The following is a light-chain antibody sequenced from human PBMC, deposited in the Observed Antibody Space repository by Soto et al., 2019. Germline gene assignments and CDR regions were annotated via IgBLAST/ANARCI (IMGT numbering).Light chain of an antibody. Sequence: EIVLTQSPATLSLSPGEGATLSCRASQSAGSYLAWYPQKPGQAPRLLIYDTSNKATGIPARFSGSGSGPDFTLTISRLAPGDFPVYYCQPRSDSLTFGGGTKVEIK. CDR3: QPRSDSLT. V-gene: IGKV3-11*01. CDR1: QSAGSY. J-gene: IGKJ4*01. CDR2: DTS.